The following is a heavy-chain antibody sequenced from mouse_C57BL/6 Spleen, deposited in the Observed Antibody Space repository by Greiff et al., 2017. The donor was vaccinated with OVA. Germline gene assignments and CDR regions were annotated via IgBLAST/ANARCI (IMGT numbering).Heavy chain of an antibody. CDR2: INYDGSST. D-gene: IGHD2-3*01. Sequence: EVQVVESEGGLVQPGSSMKLSCTASGFTFSDYYMAWVRQVPEKGLEWVANINYDGSSTYYLDSLKSRFIISRDNAKNILYLQMSSLKSEDTATYYCARDRWLDYWGQGTSVTVSS. CDR3: ARDRWLDY. CDR1: GFTFSDYY. J-gene: IGHJ4*01. V-gene: IGHV5-16*01.